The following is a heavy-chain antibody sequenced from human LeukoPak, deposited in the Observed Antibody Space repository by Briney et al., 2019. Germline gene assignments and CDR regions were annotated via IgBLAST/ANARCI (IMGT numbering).Heavy chain of an antibody. Sequence: GGSLRLSCAASGFTFSSYSMNWVRQAPGKGLEWDSSISSSSSYIYYADSVKVRFTISRDNAKNSLYLQMNSLRAEDMAVYYCARDFGGIAVADNFDYWGQGTLVTVSS. CDR3: ARDFGGIAVADNFDY. D-gene: IGHD6-19*01. J-gene: IGHJ4*02. CDR1: GFTFSSYS. V-gene: IGHV3-21*01. CDR2: ISSSSSYI.